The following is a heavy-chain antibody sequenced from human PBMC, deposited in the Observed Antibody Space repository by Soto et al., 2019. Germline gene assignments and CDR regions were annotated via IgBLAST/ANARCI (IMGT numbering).Heavy chain of an antibody. CDR2: IYASGRT. CDR1: GGSISSGDYY. V-gene: IGHV4-31*03. Sequence: PSETLSLTCTVSGGSISSGDYYWTWVRQHPGKGLEWIGYIYASGRTYYTPSLKSRVSISVDTSKNQFSLKLSSVAAADTAVYYCARIPTFYGILAGCDETWGQGLQVTVSS. D-gene: IGHD3-9*01. CDR3: ARIPTFYGILAGCDET. J-gene: IGHJ4*02.